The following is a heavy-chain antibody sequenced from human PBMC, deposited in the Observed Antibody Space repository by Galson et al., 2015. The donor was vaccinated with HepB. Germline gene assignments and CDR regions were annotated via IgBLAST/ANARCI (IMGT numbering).Heavy chain of an antibody. J-gene: IGHJ4*02. V-gene: IGHV1-46*01. CDR1: GYTFTSYY. D-gene: IGHD3-22*01. CDR3: ARQYDTRGYYAY. CDR2: INPSGGST. Sequence: SVKVSCKASGYTFTSYYMHWVRQAPGQGLEWMGIINPSGGSTSYAQKFQGRVTITRDTSASTAYMELSSLRSEDTAVYYCARQYDTRGYYAYWGQGTLVTVSS.